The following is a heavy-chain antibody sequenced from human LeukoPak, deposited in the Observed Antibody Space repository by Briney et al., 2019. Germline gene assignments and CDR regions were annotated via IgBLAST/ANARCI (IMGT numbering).Heavy chain of an antibody. J-gene: IGHJ5*02. Sequence: GGSLRLSCAAPGFIFSSNWMGWVRQAPGKGLEWVAHIKRDGSQKYYLDSVKGRFTISRDNAKNSLYLQMNSLRVEDTAVYYCARLGLEVGGPNWFDPWGQGTLVTVSS. D-gene: IGHD1-1*01. CDR2: IKRDGSQK. V-gene: IGHV3-7*01. CDR3: ARLGLEVGGPNWFDP. CDR1: GFIFSSNW.